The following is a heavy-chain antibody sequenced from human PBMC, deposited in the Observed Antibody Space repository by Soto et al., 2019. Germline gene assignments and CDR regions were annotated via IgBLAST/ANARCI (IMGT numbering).Heavy chain of an antibody. D-gene: IGHD2-15*01. V-gene: IGHV3-53*02. J-gene: IGHJ6*02. Sequence: EGQLVETGGGMIQPGGSLRLSCAASEFTVSSNFMSWVRRAPGRGLEWVSIIYRDGKTFYTDSVRCRFIISRDNSKNTLYLQMNGLRVEDTATYCCAREAFTVSGGASPVRGGGIDVWGQGTTVTVSS. CDR2: IYRDGKT. CDR3: AREAFTVSGGASPVRGGGIDV. CDR1: EFTVSSNF.